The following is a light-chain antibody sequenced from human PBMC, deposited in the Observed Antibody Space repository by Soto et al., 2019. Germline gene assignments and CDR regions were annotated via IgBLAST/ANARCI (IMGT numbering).Light chain of an antibody. J-gene: IGLJ1*01. CDR2: EVT. Sequence: QSALTQTASVSGSPGQSITISCTGTGSDVGNYNLVSWYQQHPGKAPKLMIYEVTKRPSGVSNRFSGSKSGNTASLTISGLQAEDAADYYCCSYVGSSTSYVFGTGTKLTVL. V-gene: IGLV2-23*02. CDR1: GSDVGNYNL. CDR3: CSYVGSSTSYV.